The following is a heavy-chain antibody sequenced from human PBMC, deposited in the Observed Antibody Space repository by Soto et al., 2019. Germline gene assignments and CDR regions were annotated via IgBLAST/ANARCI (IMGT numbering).Heavy chain of an antibody. CDR2: ISAYNGNT. CDR3: ARVFLARVAGTSDFDY. V-gene: IGHV1-18*01. D-gene: IGHD6-19*01. J-gene: IGHJ4*02. CDR1: GYTFTSYG. Sequence: ASVKVSCKASGYTFTSYGISWVRQAPGQGLEWMGWISAYNGNTNYAQKLQGRVTMTTDTSTSTAYKELRSLRSDDTAVFYCARVFLARVAGTSDFDYWGQGTLVTVSS.